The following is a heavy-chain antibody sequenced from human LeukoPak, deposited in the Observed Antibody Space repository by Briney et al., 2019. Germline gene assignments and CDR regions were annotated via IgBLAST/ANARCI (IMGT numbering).Heavy chain of an antibody. CDR3: ARHRGLYSDFFFDY. CDR2: INYSGST. Sequence: PSETLSLTCTASGGSISSYFWSWIRQPPGKGLEWIGYINYSGSTNHNPSLKSRVTISVDMSKNQFSLKLSPVTAADTAVYYCARHRGLYSDFFFDYWGQGTLVTVSS. CDR1: GGSISSYF. V-gene: IGHV4-59*08. J-gene: IGHJ4*02. D-gene: IGHD4-17*01.